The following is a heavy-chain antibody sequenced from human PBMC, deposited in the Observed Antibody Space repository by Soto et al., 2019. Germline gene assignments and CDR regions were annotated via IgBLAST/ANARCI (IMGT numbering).Heavy chain of an antibody. CDR3: ARTTAGYCSSTSCYYYYGMDV. CDR1: GGSVSSGSYY. Sequence: SETLSLTCTVSGGSVSSGSYYWSWIRQPPGKGLEWIGYIYYSGSTNYNPSLKSRVTISVDTSKNQFSLKLSSVTAADTAVYYCARTTAGYCSSTSCYYYYGMDVWGQGTTVTVSS. V-gene: IGHV4-61*01. J-gene: IGHJ6*02. CDR2: IYYSGST. D-gene: IGHD2-2*03.